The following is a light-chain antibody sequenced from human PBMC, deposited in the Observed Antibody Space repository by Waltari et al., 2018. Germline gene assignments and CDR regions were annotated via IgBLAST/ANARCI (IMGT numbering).Light chain of an antibody. J-gene: IGLJ1*01. CDR1: SSDVGDYNY. CDR3: CSYAGIYV. CDR2: HVI. V-gene: IGLV2-11*01. Sequence: QSALTQPRSVSGSPGQSVTISCTGTSSDVGDYNYVSWYQHHPGKAPKLMIFHVIKRPSGVPDRFAGSKSGNTASLTISGLQAEDEADYYCCSYAGIYVFGTGTKVTVL.